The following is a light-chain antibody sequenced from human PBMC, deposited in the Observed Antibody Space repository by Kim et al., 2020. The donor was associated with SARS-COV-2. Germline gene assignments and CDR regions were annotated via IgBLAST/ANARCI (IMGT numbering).Light chain of an antibody. CDR1: SLRSYY. CDR2: GRN. J-gene: IGLJ3*02. CDR3: QSRDSAGWVM. V-gene: IGLV3-19*01. Sequence: SELTQDPVVSVALGQTVKITCQGDSLRSYYATWYQQKPRQAPVLVIYGRNNRPSGIPDRFSGSASGNTASLTISGTQAEDEADFYCQSRDSAGWVMFGGGTQLTVL.